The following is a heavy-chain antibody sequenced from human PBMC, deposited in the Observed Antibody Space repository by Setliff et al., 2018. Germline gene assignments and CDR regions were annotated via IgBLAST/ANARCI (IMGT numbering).Heavy chain of an antibody. CDR3: ARRGSGSYYDGADFLSFDF. Sequence: TVSGGSVSSTSHYWGWIRQPPGKGLEWIGDVYRSGNTRFNPSLQSRLTLSVDMSANQFSLTLKSVTAADTAVYFCARRGSGSYYDGADFLSFDFWGQGAPVTVSS. D-gene: IGHD3-22*01. V-gene: IGHV4-39*07. J-gene: IGHJ4*02. CDR1: GGSVSSTSHY. CDR2: VYRSGNT.